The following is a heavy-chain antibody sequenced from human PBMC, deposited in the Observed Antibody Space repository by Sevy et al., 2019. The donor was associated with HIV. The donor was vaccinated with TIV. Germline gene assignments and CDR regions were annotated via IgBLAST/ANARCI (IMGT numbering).Heavy chain of an antibody. CDR1: GFDFSIYS. CDR3: AREAWTKPHDY. V-gene: IGHV3-23*01. CDR2: LSFGCGKI. D-gene: IGHD2-8*01. J-gene: IGHJ4*02. Sequence: GGYLRLSWAASGFDFSIYSMSWVRQAPGKGLEWVSTLSFGCGKINYADSVKGRFTISRDNSKSSVYLQMNNMRVEDTAVYYCAREAWTKPHDYWGQGTLVTVSS.